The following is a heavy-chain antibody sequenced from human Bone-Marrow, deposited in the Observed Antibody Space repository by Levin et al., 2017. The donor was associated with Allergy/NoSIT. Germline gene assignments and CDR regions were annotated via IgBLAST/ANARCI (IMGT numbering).Heavy chain of an antibody. V-gene: IGHV4-59*01. D-gene: IGHD3-22*01. CDR3: ARARNFDSSGYYHNWFDP. CDR1: GGSISSYY. CDR2: IYYSGST. Sequence: SQTLSLTCTVSGGSISSYYWSWIRQPPGKGLEWIGYIYYSGSTNYNPSLKSRVTISVDTSKNQFSLKLSSVTAADTAVYYCARARNFDSSGYYHNWFDPWGQGTLVTVSS. J-gene: IGHJ5*02.